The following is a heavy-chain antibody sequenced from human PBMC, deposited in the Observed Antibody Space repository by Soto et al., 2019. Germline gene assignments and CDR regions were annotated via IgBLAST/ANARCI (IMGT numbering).Heavy chain of an antibody. CDR2: IYYSGST. D-gene: IGHD5-18*01. Sequence: LSLTCTVSGGSISSSSYYWGWIRQPPGKGLEWIGSIYYSGSTYYNPSLKSRVTISVDTSKNQFSLKLSSVTAADTAVYYCARVGYSYGTLLYYYGMDVWGQGTTVTVSS. V-gene: IGHV4-39*01. J-gene: IGHJ6*02. CDR3: ARVGYSYGTLLYYYGMDV. CDR1: GGSISSSSYY.